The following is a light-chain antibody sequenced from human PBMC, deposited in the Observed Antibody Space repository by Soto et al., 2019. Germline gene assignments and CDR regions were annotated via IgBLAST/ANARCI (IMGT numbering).Light chain of an antibody. CDR3: GTWDNSLSLPYV. V-gene: IGLV1-51*02. J-gene: IGLJ1*01. Sequence: QSVLTRPPSVSAAPGQKVTISCSGSSSNLGNNYVSWYQQLPGTAPKLLIFENNKRPSGIPDRFSASKSGTSATLAITGLQTGDAADYYCGTWDNSLSLPYVFGTGTKVTVL. CDR1: SSNLGNNY. CDR2: ENN.